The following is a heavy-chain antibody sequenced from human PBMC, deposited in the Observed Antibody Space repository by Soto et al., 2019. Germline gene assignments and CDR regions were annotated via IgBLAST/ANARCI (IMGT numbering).Heavy chain of an antibody. CDR1: GFTFRQYG. CDR3: VRGWGSGVPLSCWEF. Sequence: QVQLVESGGGVFQPGTSLRLSCAASGFTFRQYGMHWVRQAPGKGLDWVAVILYDGTKEYYADSVKGRFTISRDNPGNMVYLQMNSLRAEDTAVYYCVRGWGSGVPLSCWEFWGQGTTVVVSS. V-gene: IGHV3-33*01. J-gene: IGHJ6*01. CDR2: ILYDGTKE. D-gene: IGHD6-19*01.